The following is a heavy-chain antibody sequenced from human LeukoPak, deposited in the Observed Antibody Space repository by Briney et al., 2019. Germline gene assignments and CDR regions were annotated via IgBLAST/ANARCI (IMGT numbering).Heavy chain of an antibody. CDR1: GFTFSSYG. V-gene: IGHV3-30*02. Sequence: GGSLRLSCAASGFTFSSYGMHWVRQAPGKGLEWVAFIRYDGSNKYYADSVEGRFTISRDNSKNTLYLQMNSLRAEDTAVYYCAIDWGSYGAFFDCWGQGPLVTVSS. CDR3: AIDWGSYGAFFDC. CDR2: IRYDGSNK. D-gene: IGHD4/OR15-4a*01. J-gene: IGHJ4*02.